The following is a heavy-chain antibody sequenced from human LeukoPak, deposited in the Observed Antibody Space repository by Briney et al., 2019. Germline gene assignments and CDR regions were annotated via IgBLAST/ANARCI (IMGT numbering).Heavy chain of an antibody. D-gene: IGHD5-18*01. CDR2: INHSGST. J-gene: IGHJ4*02. Sequence: SETLSLTCAVYGGSFSGYYWSWIRQPPGKGLEWIGEINHSGSTNYNPSLKSRVTISVDTSKNQFSLKLSSVTAADTAVYYCAGYNYGWQRVEDYWGQGTLVTVSS. CDR3: AGYNYGWQRVEDY. CDR1: GGSFSGYY. V-gene: IGHV4-34*01.